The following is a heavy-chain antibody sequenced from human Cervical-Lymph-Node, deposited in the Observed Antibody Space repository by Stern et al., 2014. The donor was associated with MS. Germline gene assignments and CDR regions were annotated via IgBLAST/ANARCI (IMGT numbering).Heavy chain of an antibody. CDR2: IYPGDSAT. V-gene: IGHV5-51*01. CDR3: ARHERGYSGSAIRGWFDP. D-gene: IGHD5-12*01. J-gene: IGHJ5*02. Sequence: DQLVQSGAEVKKPGESLKISCKGSVYSFTNYWIGWVRQMPGKGLEWMGIIYPGDSATTYSPSFQGQVTISADKSISTAYLQWSSLKASDTAMYYCARHERGYSGSAIRGWFDPWGQGTLVTVSS. CDR1: VYSFTNYW.